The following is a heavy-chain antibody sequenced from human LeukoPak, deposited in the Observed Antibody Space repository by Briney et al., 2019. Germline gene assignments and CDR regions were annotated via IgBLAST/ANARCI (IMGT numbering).Heavy chain of an antibody. D-gene: IGHD1-26*01. J-gene: IGHJ4*02. CDR2: IKEDGSVQ. CDR3: AWGRSNAN. Sequence: QTGGSLRLSCAASGFTFSSYWTTWVRQAPGKGLEWVANIKEDGSVQYYVDSVKGRFTISRDNAKNSLYLQMSSLRAEDTAVYHCAWGRSNANWGQGTLVTVSS. V-gene: IGHV3-7*04. CDR1: GFTFSSYW.